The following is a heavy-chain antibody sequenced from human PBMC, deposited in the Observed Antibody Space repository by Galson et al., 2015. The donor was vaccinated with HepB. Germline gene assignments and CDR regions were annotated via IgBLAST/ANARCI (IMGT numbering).Heavy chain of an antibody. Sequence: ATVSCQASGYPFTSNYVTWVRQASGQGVVWMGWMNTNSGNTGYAPKFRGRVTMTADISLSTAYMELGSLTSEDTAVYYCARAVRNKLFSDQWGQGPQVSV. V-gene: IGHV1-8*01. J-gene: IGHJ4*02. CDR2: MNTNSGNT. D-gene: IGHD1-14*01. CDR3: ARAVRNKLFSDQ. CDR1: GYPFTSNY.